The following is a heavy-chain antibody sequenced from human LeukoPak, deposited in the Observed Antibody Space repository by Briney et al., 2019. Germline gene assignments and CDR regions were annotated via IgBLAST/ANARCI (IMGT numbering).Heavy chain of an antibody. J-gene: IGHJ6*03. CDR3: AREVTTSLYYYYYYMDV. CDR1: GFTLSDFG. Sequence: GGSLRLSCAVSGFTLSDFGMNWVRQAPGKGLQWVAYISSNSRTVDYADSVKGRFTISRDNGKNSLYLQMNTLRAEDTAVYYCAREVTTSLYYYYYYMDVWGKGTTVTVSS. CDR2: ISSNSRTV. V-gene: IGHV3-48*01. D-gene: IGHD4-17*01.